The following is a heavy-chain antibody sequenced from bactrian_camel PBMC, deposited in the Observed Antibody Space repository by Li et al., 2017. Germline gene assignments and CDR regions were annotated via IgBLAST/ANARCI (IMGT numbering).Heavy chain of an antibody. V-gene: IGHV3S63*01. D-gene: IGHD1*01. Sequence: VQLVESGGGSVQIGGSLTLACAASRGFDDADAEWGWFRQAPGKEREGVAVIDDNGVTTYADSVKGRFTISRDNAKNTLYLQMDNLKPEDTAMYYCAAKAKTWRPCPRPMDGEVFSSYGQGTQ. CDR1: RGFDDADAE. CDR2: IDDNGVT. J-gene: IGHJ4*01.